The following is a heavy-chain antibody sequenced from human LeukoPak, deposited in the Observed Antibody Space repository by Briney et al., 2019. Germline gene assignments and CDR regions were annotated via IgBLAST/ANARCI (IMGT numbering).Heavy chain of an antibody. D-gene: IGHD3-22*01. J-gene: IGHJ4*02. Sequence: SETLSLTCTVSGGPISNFYWSWIRQTPEKGWEWIGYIYHTGSSNYNPSLRSRVAISVDTSRNEFSLKVNSVTAADTAVYYCARHGANTMIVLSYFDRWGQGTLVTVSP. V-gene: IGHV4-59*08. CDR1: GGPISNFY. CDR2: IYHTGSS. CDR3: ARHGANTMIVLSYFDR.